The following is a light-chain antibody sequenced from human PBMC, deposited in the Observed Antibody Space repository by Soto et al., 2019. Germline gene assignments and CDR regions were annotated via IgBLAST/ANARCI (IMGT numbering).Light chain of an antibody. J-gene: IGLJ7*01. Sequence: QSVLTQPPSASGTPGQRVTLSCSGSSSNIETNTVSWYQQLPGTAPKLLIYTNNQRPSGVPDRFSGSKSGTSASLAISGLQSEDEADYYCAALDDSLNGWVFGGGTQLTVL. CDR3: AALDDSLNGWV. CDR1: SSNIETNT. V-gene: IGLV1-44*01. CDR2: TNN.